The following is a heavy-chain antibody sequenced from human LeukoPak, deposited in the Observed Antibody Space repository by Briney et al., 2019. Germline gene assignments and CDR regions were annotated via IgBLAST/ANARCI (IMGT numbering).Heavy chain of an antibody. Sequence: ASVKVSFKASGYTFSSYDINWVRQATGQGLEWMGWMNPNSGNTGFAQKFQGRVTMTWNSSISTAYMELSSLRSQDTAVYFCAKRYSSSSYYVAFDIWGQGTMVTVSS. CDR2: MNPNSGNT. J-gene: IGHJ3*02. D-gene: IGHD6-6*01. V-gene: IGHV1-8*01. CDR1: GYTFSSYD. CDR3: AKRYSSSSYYVAFDI.